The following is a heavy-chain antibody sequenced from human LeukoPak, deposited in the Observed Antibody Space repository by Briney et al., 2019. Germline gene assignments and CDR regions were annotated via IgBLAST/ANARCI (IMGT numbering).Heavy chain of an antibody. CDR1: GGSISSSSYY. D-gene: IGHD1-7*01. J-gene: IGHJ4*02. V-gene: IGHV4-39*01. Sequence: PSETLSLTCTGSGGSISSSSYYWGWIRQPPGKGLEWIGSIYYSGSTYYNPSLKSRVTISVDTSKNQFSLKLSSVTAADTAVYYCARRSLTGTTPDFDYWGQGTLVTVSS. CDR3: ARRSLTGTTPDFDY. CDR2: IYYSGST.